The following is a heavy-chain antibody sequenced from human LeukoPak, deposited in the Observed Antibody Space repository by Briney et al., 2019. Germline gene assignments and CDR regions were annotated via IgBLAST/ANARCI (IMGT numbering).Heavy chain of an antibody. V-gene: IGHV4-34*01. Sequence: SETLSLTCAVYGGSFSGYYWSWIRQPPGKGLEWVGEINHSGSTNYNPSLKSRVTIPVDTSKNQFSLKLSSVTAADTAVYYCARGPRYYYDSSGYYWGQGTLVTVSS. D-gene: IGHD3-22*01. J-gene: IGHJ4*02. CDR1: GGSFSGYY. CDR2: INHSGST. CDR3: ARGPRYYYDSSGYY.